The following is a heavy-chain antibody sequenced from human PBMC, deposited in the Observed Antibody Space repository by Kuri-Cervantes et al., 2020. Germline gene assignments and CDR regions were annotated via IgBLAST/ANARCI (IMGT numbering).Heavy chain of an antibody. V-gene: IGHV3-30*18. Sequence: GGSLRLSCAASGFTFSNYAMSWVRQAPGKGLEWVAVISYDGSNKYYADSVKGRFTISRDNSKNTLYLQMNSLRAEDTAVYYCAKDLGYSSSRTFDYWGQGTLVTVSS. D-gene: IGHD6-13*01. J-gene: IGHJ4*02. CDR1: GFTFSNYA. CDR2: ISYDGSNK. CDR3: AKDLGYSSSRTFDY.